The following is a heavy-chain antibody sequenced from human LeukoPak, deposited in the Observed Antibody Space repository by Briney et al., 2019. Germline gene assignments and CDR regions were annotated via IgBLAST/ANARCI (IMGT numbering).Heavy chain of an antibody. CDR1: GYTFTNYG. CDR2: SSAYNGNT. J-gene: IGHJ3*01. Sequence: ASVKVSRKASGYTFTNYGISWVRQAPGQGREGMGWSSAYNGNTNNAQKLQGRVTMTTDTSTSTVYMEVRSLRSDDTAVYYCARDGHRRYHYDSSGREDAFDLWGQGTMVTVSS. V-gene: IGHV1-18*01. D-gene: IGHD3-22*01. CDR3: ARDGHRRYHYDSSGREDAFDL.